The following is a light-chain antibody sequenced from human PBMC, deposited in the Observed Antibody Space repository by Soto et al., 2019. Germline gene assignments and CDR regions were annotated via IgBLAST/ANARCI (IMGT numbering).Light chain of an antibody. Sequence: DIVMTQSPDSLAVSLGERATISCRSSRTLLYSANNKNYLAWYQHKMGQSPKLLISWASTRESGVPDRVSGSGSGTHFTLTINSLEAEDGAVYYCQQYYGTPYTFGQGTKLQS. CDR1: RTLLYSANNKNY. CDR3: QQYYGTPYT. V-gene: IGKV4-1*01. CDR2: WAS. J-gene: IGKJ2*01.